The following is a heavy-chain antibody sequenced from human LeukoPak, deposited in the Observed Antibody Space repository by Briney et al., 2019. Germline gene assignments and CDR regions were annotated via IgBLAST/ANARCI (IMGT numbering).Heavy chain of an antibody. CDR1: GYTFTSYG. CDR3: ARYSGYGLFDY. J-gene: IGHJ4*02. Sequence: GASVKVSCKASGYTFTSYGISWVRQAPGQGLEWMGWISAYNGNTNYAQKLQGRVTMTTDTSASTACMELRSLRSDDTAVYYCARYSGYGLFDYWGQGTLVTVSS. D-gene: IGHD5-12*01. V-gene: IGHV1-18*01. CDR2: ISAYNGNT.